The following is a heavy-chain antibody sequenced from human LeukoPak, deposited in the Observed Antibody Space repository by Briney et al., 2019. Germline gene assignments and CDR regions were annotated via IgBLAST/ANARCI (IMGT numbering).Heavy chain of an antibody. CDR2: ISGSGGTT. Sequence: GGSLRLSCAGSGFTLSNAWMSWVRQAPGKGLEWVSAISGSGGTTYYADSVKGRFTISRDNSKNTLYLQMKSLRAEDTAVYYCAGPYGSGTYYRNYWGQGTLVTVSS. D-gene: IGHD3-10*01. V-gene: IGHV3-23*01. CDR3: AGPYGSGTYYRNY. J-gene: IGHJ4*02. CDR1: GFTLSNAW.